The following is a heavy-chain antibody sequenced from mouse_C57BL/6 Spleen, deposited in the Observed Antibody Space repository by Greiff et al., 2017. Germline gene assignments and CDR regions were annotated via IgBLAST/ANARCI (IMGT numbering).Heavy chain of an antibody. CDR1: GYAFSSYW. Sequence: QVQLQQSGAELVKPGASVKISCKASGYAFSSYWMNWVKQRPGKGLEWIGQIYPGDGDTNYSGKFKGKATLTADKSSSTAYMQLSSLTSEDSAVYFCARKGDDYDGDYYAMDYWGQGTSVTVSS. J-gene: IGHJ4*01. D-gene: IGHD2-4*01. CDR2: IYPGDGDT. CDR3: ARKGDDYDGDYYAMDY. V-gene: IGHV1-80*01.